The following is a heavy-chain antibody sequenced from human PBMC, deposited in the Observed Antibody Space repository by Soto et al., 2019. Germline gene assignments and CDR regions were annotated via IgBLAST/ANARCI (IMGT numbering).Heavy chain of an antibody. V-gene: IGHV4-39*01. D-gene: IGHD3-9*01. CDR2: VYYSGST. J-gene: IGHJ4*02. CDR1: GFSVSSSSYY. CDR3: GRLEGLATISYYFDY. Sequence: SETHSLTCTVSGFSVSSSSYYWGWVRQPPGKGLEWIGSVYYSGSTYYNPSLESRVTISVDKSKNQFSLKLMSLSAADTAVYYCGRLEGLATISYYFDYWGQGALVTVSS.